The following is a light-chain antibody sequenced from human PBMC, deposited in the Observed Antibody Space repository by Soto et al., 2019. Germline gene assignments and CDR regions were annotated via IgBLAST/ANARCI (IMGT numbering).Light chain of an antibody. J-gene: IGLJ3*02. CDR2: EVS. CDR3: SSYTSRSTSV. V-gene: IGLV2-14*01. Sequence: QSALTQPASVSGSPGQSITISCTGTSSDVGGYNYVSWYQPHPGKAPKLMIYEVSNRASGVSNRFAGSKSGNTASLTISGLQAEYEADYYCSSYTSRSTSVFGGGTKLTVL. CDR1: SSDVGGYNY.